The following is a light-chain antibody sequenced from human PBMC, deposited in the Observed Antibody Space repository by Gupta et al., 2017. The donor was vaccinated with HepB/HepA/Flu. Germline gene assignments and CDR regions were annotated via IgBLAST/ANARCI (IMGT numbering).Light chain of an antibody. Sequence: QSAPTQPPSASGSPGQSVTISCTGTSSDIGAYNLVSWYQQHPGKAPKLIIYDVFQRPSGVPDRFSGSKSGNTASLTVSGLQAEDEADYYCFSYAGNDNWVSGGGTKVTVL. CDR2: DVF. J-gene: IGLJ1*01. CDR3: FSYAGNDNWV. V-gene: IGLV2-8*01. CDR1: SSDIGAYNL.